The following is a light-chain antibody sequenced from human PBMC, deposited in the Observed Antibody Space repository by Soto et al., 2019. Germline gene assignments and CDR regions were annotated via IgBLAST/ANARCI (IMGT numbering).Light chain of an antibody. CDR1: QSIGTY. CDR3: QQTYSTPWT. Sequence: DIQMTQSPSSLPASVGARISITCRASQSIGTYLSWYQQKPGKAPTLLIYAASTLRSGVPSRFSGSGSGTDFTLTITGLQREDFAIYYCQQTYSTPWTFGQGTKVDIK. V-gene: IGKV1-39*01. J-gene: IGKJ1*01. CDR2: AAS.